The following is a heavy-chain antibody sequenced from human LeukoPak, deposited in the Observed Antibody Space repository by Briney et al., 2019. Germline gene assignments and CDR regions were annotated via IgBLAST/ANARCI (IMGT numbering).Heavy chain of an antibody. CDR3: ARGGYSSSSLGYYGMDV. Sequence: SETLSLTCAVSGGSISSSNWWSWVRQPPGKGLEWIGEIYHSGSTNYNPSLKSRVTISVDKSKNQFSLKLSSVTAADTAVYYCARGGYSSSSLGYYGMDVWGQGTTVTVSS. V-gene: IGHV4-4*02. CDR1: GGSISSSNW. D-gene: IGHD6-6*01. CDR2: IYHSGST. J-gene: IGHJ6*02.